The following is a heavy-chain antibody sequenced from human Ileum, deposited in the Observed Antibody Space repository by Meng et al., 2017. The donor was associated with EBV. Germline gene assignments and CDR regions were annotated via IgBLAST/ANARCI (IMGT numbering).Heavy chain of an antibody. D-gene: IGHD6-13*01. J-gene: IGHJ1*01. CDR3: ARDYSSSWYSGGFFKY. CDR1: AASISSTPYY. Sequence: LLQESRPGTVKPSEPLSLSCTVSAASISSTPYYWGWIRQPPGKGLEWIGNIFNSGSTSYSPSLKSRVTISVDTSKNQFSLKLSSVTAADTAVYYCARDYSSSWYSGGFFKYWGQGILVTVSS. V-gene: IGHV4-39*07. CDR2: IFNSGST.